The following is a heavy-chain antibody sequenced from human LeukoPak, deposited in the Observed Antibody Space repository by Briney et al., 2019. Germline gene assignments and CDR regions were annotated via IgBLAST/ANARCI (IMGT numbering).Heavy chain of an antibody. J-gene: IGHJ4*02. Sequence: ASAKVSCMASGYTFTSYDINWVRQATGQGLEWMGWMNPNSGNTGYAQKFQGRVTMTRNTSISTAYMELSSLRSEDTAVYYCARGRRIVGAYDFDYWGQGTLVTVSS. D-gene: IGHD1-26*01. V-gene: IGHV1-8*01. CDR2: MNPNSGNT. CDR1: GYTFTSYD. CDR3: ARGRRIVGAYDFDY.